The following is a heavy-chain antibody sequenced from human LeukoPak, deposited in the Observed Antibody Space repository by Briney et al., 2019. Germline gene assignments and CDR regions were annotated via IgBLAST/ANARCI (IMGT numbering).Heavy chain of an antibody. CDR3: VRDLGHSRHYFEY. CDR2: ISQDGSET. V-gene: IGHV3-7*01. Sequence: GGSLRLSCAASGFTFNSFFLNWVRLTPGRELEWLACISQDGSETFYMDSVRGRFTIPRDNTKNSLYLQMDSLRAEDTAVYFCVRDLGHSRHYFEYWGQGALVTVSS. J-gene: IGHJ4*02. CDR1: GFTFNSFF. D-gene: IGHD7-27*01.